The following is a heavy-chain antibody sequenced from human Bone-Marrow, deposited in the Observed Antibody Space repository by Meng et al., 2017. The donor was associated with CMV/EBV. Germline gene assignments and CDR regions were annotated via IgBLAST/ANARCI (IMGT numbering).Heavy chain of an antibody. J-gene: IGHJ4*02. CDR3: ASSIVGANWELAD. V-gene: IGHV4-39*07. CDR2: IYYSGST. CDR1: GGSISSSSYY. D-gene: IGHD1-26*01. Sequence: GSLRLSCTVSGGSISSSSYYWGWIRQPPGKGLEWIGSIYYSGSTYYNPSLKSRVTISVDTSKNQFSLKLSSVTAADTAVYYCASSIVGANWELADWGPGNLVNFSS.